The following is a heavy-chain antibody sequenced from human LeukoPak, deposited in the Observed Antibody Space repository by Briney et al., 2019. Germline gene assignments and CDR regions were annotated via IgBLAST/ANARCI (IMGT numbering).Heavy chain of an antibody. Sequence: GGSLRLSCTASGFTFGDYAMSWVRQAPGKGLEWVGFIRSKAYGGTTEYAASVKGRFTISRDDSKSIAYLQMNSLKTEDTAVYYCTRDKDYDSSGYYGYYFDYWGQGTLVTVSS. CDR1: GFTFGDYA. CDR2: IRSKAYGGTT. J-gene: IGHJ4*02. D-gene: IGHD3-22*01. V-gene: IGHV3-49*04. CDR3: TRDKDYDSSGYYGYYFDY.